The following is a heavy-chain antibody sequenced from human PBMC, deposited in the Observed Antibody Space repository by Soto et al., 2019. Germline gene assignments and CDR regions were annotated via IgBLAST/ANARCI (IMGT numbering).Heavy chain of an antibody. V-gene: IGHV4-61*01. CDR2: LFFTGAI. Sequence: QVQLQESGPGLVKPSGTLSLICIVSGDSVTFGHHYWSWIRQPPGKGLEWIGHLFFTGAINYSPSLKSRVTMSVDSSKSEFSLKLTSVSAADSAIYYCARARPDSAGSSLGRRLDVWGQGTTVTVSS. CDR1: GDSVTFGHHY. J-gene: IGHJ6*02. D-gene: IGHD3-10*01. CDR3: ARARPDSAGSSLGRRLDV.